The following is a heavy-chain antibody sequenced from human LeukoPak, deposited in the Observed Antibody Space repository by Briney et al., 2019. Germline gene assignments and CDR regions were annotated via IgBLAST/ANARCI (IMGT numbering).Heavy chain of an antibody. J-gene: IGHJ4*02. Sequence: GGSLRLSCAASGFTFSSYWMSWVRQAPGKGLEWVAVIWYDGSNKYYADSVKGRFTISRDNSKNTLYLQMNSLRAEDTAVYYCAREKRITMVRGVIPSLFDYWGQGTLVTVSS. V-gene: IGHV3-33*08. CDR1: GFTFSSYW. CDR2: IWYDGSNK. D-gene: IGHD3-10*01. CDR3: AREKRITMVRGVIPSLFDY.